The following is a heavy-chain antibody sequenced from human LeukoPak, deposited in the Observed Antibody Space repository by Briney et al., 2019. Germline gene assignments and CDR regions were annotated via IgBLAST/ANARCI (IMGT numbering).Heavy chain of an antibody. D-gene: IGHD2-2*01. J-gene: IGHJ4*02. CDR3: ARGYCSSTSCYFNFDY. Sequence: ASVKVSCKASGYTFTGYYMHWVRQAPGQGLEWMGWINPNSGGTNYAQKFQGRVTMTRDTSISTAYMELSRLRSDDTAVYYRARGYCSSTSCYFNFDYWGQGTLVTVSS. CDR1: GYTFTGYY. V-gene: IGHV1-2*02. CDR2: INPNSGGT.